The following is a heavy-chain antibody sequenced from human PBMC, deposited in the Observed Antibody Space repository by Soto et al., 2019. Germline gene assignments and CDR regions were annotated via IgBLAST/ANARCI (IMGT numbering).Heavy chain of an antibody. J-gene: IGHJ6*02. CDR3: ARAPQVTTFHYGMDV. Sequence: VQLVESGGGLVQPGGSLRLSCRASGFAFSSYWMNWVRQAPGKGLEWVASVDEDGNERYYVDSVTGRFTISRDNAMNSLYLQMNSLRAEDTAIYYCARAPQVTTFHYGMDVSDQGTTVTVSS. D-gene: IGHD2-21*02. CDR1: GFAFSSYW. V-gene: IGHV3-7*05. CDR2: VDEDGNER.